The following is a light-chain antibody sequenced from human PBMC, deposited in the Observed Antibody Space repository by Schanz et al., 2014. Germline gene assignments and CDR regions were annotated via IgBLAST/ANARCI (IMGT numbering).Light chain of an antibody. V-gene: IGKV3-15*01. CDR3: QQYNEWPRT. J-gene: IGKJ1*01. CDR1: QSVSSN. Sequence: VMTQSPATLSVSPGESATLSCRASQSVSSNLAWFQQKPGQAPRLLIYRASSRAPGISARFSGSGSGTDFTLTISGLQSXXXXMYYCQQYNEWPRTFGQGTRVEIK. CDR2: RAS.